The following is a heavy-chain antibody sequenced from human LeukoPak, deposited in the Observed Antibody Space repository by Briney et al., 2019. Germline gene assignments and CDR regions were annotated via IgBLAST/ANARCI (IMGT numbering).Heavy chain of an antibody. V-gene: IGHV4-4*07. D-gene: IGHD3-10*01. J-gene: IGHJ6*02. CDR2: IYTSGST. CDR3: ARERPFYYYGSGYYYGMDV. Sequence: SETLSLTCTVSGGSISSYYWSWIRQPAGKGLEWIGRIYTSGSTNYNPSLKSRVTMSVDTSKNQFSLKLSSVTATDTAVYYCARERPFYYYGSGYYYGMDVWGQGTTVTVSS. CDR1: GGSISSYY.